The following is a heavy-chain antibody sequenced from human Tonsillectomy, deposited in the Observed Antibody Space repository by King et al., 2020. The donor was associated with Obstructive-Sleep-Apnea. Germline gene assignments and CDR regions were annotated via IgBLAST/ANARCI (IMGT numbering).Heavy chain of an antibody. J-gene: IGHJ6*02. V-gene: IGHV3-74*01. Sequence: VQLVESGGGLVQPGGSLRLSCAASGFTFSSYWMHWVRQAPGKGLVWVSRINSDGSSTSYADSVKGRFTISRDNAKNTLYLQMNSLRAEDTALYYCARGRYCSSTSCYFGGMDVWGQGTTVTVSS. CDR1: GFTFSSYW. D-gene: IGHD2-2*01. CDR3: ARGRYCSSTSCYFGGMDV. CDR2: INSDGSST.